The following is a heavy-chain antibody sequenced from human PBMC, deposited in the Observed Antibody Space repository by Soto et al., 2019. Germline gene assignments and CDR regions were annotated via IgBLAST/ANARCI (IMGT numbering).Heavy chain of an antibody. J-gene: IGHJ4*02. CDR2: IYYSGST. V-gene: IGHV4-59*08. D-gene: IGHD2-15*01. CDR3: ARRYGGTFDY. CDR1: GGSISSYY. Sequence: QVQLQESGPGLVKPSETLSLTCTVSGGSISSYYWSWIRQPPGKGLEWIGYIYYSGSTNYNPSLKRRVTISVDTSKNQFSLKLSSVTAAVTAVYSCARRYGGTFDYWGQGTLVTVSS.